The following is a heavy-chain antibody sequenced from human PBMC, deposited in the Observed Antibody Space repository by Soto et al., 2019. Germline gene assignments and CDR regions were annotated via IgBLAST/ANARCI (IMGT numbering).Heavy chain of an antibody. Sequence: SETLSLTCTVSGGSISSYYWSWIRQPPGKGLEWIGYIYYSGSTNYNPSLKSRVTISVDTSKNQFSLKLSSVTAADTAVYYCARGQNNWFEPWGQGTLVTVSS. CDR1: GGSISSYY. CDR3: ARGQNNWFEP. V-gene: IGHV4-59*12. J-gene: IGHJ5*02. CDR2: IYYSGST.